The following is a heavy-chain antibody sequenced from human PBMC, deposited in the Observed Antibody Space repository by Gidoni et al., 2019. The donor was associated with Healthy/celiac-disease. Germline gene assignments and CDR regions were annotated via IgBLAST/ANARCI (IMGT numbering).Heavy chain of an antibody. Sequence: QVQLVESGGGVVQPRRSLRLSCAAYGFTFSSYAMHWVRQAPGKGLEWVAVISYDGSNKYYADSVKGRFTISRDNSKNTLYLQMNSLRAEDTAVYYCARDRFLEWLGDYWGQGTLVTVSS. CDR2: ISYDGSNK. CDR1: GFTFSSYA. J-gene: IGHJ4*02. V-gene: IGHV3-30-3*01. D-gene: IGHD3-3*01. CDR3: ARDRFLEWLGDY.